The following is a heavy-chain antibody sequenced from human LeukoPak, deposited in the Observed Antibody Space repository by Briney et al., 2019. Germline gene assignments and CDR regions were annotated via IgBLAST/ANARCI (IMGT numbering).Heavy chain of an antibody. J-gene: IGHJ6*02. V-gene: IGHV3-74*01. CDR1: GFTFSSYW. CDR2: INTDGSTI. Sequence: PGGSLRLSCAASGFTFSSYWMHWVRQAPGKGLVWVSRINTDGSTITYADSVKGRFTISRDNSKNTLYLQMNSLRAEDTAVYYCAKGRDYYYYYGMDVWGQGTTVTVSS. CDR3: AKGRDYYYYYGMDV.